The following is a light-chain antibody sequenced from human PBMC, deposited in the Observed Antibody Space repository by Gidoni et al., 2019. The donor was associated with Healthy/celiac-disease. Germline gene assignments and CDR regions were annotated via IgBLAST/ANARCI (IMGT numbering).Light chain of an antibody. V-gene: IGKV3-15*01. CDR2: GAS. Sequence: EIVMTPSPATLSVFPGERATLSCRASQSVSSNLAWYQQKPGQAPRLLIYGASTRATGSPARLSGGRCGTKFTLTISSRLSEDVAVYYYQQYNNWPPGGFXQXTKVEIK. CDR1: QSVSSN. J-gene: IGKJ1*01. CDR3: QQYNNWPPGG.